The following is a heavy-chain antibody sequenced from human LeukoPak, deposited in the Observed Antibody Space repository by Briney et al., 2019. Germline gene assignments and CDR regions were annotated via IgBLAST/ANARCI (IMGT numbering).Heavy chain of an antibody. Sequence: SETLSLTCTVSGGSISSSPYYWGWIRQPPGKGLEWIGSIYYSGSTYYNPSLKSRVTISVDTSKNQFSLKLSSVTAADTAVYYCARVGRPSYYYYMDVWGKGTTVTVSS. D-gene: IGHD3/OR15-3a*01. V-gene: IGHV4-39*07. J-gene: IGHJ6*03. CDR2: IYYSGST. CDR3: ARVGRPSYYYYMDV. CDR1: GGSISSSPYY.